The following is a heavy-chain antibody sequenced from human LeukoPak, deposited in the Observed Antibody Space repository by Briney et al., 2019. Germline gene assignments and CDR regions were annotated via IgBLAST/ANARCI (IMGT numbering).Heavy chain of an antibody. CDR3: AKYYYDSSGYDY. V-gene: IGHV1-2*02. D-gene: IGHD3-22*01. CDR1: GYTFTGYY. J-gene: IGHJ4*02. Sequence: ASVKVSCKASGYTFTGYYMHWVRQAPGQGLEWMGWINPNSGGTNYAQKFQGRVTMTRDTSISTAYMELSRLRSDDTAAYYCAKYYYDSSGYDYWGQGTLVTVSS. CDR2: INPNSGGT.